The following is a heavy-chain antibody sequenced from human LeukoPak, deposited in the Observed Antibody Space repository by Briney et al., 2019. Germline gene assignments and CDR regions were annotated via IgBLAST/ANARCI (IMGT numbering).Heavy chain of an antibody. CDR3: ARWENDYYYMDV. J-gene: IGHJ6*03. CDR1: GFTFSSYS. D-gene: IGHD1-26*01. Sequence: GGSLRLSCAASGFTFSSYSMNWVRQAPGKGLEWVSYIRSSSRTIYYADSVKGRFTISRDNAKNSLYLQMNSLRAEDTDVYYCARWENDYYYMDVGCKGTTVIV. CDR2: IRSSSRTI. V-gene: IGHV3-48*04.